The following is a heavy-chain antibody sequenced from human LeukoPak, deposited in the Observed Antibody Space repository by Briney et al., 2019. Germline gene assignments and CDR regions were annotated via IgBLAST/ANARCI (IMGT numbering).Heavy chain of an antibody. CDR3: ARGVRFLEWPSDYGMDV. V-gene: IGHV1-18*01. J-gene: IGHJ6*02. CDR1: GYTFTSYG. CDR2: ISAYNGNT. D-gene: IGHD3-3*01. Sequence: ASVKVSCKASGYTFTSYGISWVRQAPGQGLEWMGWISAYNGNTNYAQKLQGRVTMTTDTSTSTAYMELRSLRSEDTAVYYCARGVRFLEWPSDYGMDVWGQGTTVTVSS.